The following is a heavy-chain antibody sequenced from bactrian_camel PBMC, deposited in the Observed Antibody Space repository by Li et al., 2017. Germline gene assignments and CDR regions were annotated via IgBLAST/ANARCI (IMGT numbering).Heavy chain of an antibody. V-gene: IGHV3S60*01. CDR2: IASSGDST. Sequence: HVQLVESGGGSVQAGGSLKLSCAASGLRFDQVAMAWFRQAPGKEREVVACIASSGDSTYYTDSVKGRFTISQDYAKKTVYLLMNSLKPEDTAMYTCVAGQAEGRWCPVEATTSEFGYRGQGTQVTVS. D-gene: IGHD6*01. CDR1: GLRFDQVA. J-gene: IGHJ6*01. CDR3: VAGQAEGRWCPVEATTSEFGY.